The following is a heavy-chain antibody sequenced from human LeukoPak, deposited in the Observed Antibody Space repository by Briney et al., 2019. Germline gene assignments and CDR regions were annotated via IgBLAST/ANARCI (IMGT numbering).Heavy chain of an antibody. V-gene: IGHV3-15*07. J-gene: IGHJ4*02. CDR3: TTEYYGGFDY. CDR1: TFTKAW. CDR2: VKNRGDGRTT. Sequence: GGPLRLSCVVSTFTKAWMNWVRQAPGKGLEWVGRVKNRGDGRTTDYAAPVKGRFTISRDDSKRTVYLQMNSLKTEDTAVYFCTTEYYGGFDYWGQGTLVTVSS. D-gene: IGHD3-16*01.